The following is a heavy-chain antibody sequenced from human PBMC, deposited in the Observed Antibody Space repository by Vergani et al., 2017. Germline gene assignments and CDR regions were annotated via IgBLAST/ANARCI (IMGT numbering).Heavy chain of an antibody. V-gene: IGHV5-10-1*03. Sequence: EVQLVQSGAEVKKPGESLRISCKGSGYSFTSYWISWVRQMPGKGLEWMGRIDPSDSYTNYSPSFQGHVTISADKSISTAYLQWSSLKASDTAMYYCARLILYDYVWGSYRYGDYYYMDVWGKGTTVTVSS. CDR1: GYSFTSYW. CDR3: ARLILYDYVWGSYRYGDYYYMDV. J-gene: IGHJ6*03. CDR2: IDPSDSYT. D-gene: IGHD3-16*02.